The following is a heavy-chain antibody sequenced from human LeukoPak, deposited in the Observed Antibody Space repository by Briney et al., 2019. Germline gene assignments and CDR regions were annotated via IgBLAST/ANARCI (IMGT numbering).Heavy chain of an antibody. J-gene: IGHJ4*02. Sequence: GGSLRLSCAASGFTFSSYWMSWVRQAPGNGLEWVANIKQDGSEKYYVDSVKGRFTISRDNAKNSLYLQMNSLRAEDTAVYYCAIGLNGYSSSWERLDYWGQGTLVTVSS. D-gene: IGHD6-13*01. CDR2: IKQDGSEK. V-gene: IGHV3-7*01. CDR3: AIGLNGYSSSWERLDY. CDR1: GFTFSSYW.